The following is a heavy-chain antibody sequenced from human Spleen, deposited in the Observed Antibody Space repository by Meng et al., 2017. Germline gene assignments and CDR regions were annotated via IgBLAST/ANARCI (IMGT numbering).Heavy chain of an antibody. D-gene: IGHD6-19*01. J-gene: IGHJ5*02. CDR3: ARSSSGWLSDWFDP. Sequence: EWVAVISYDGSNKYYADSVKGRFTISRDNSKNTLYLQINSLRAEDTAVHYCARSSSGWLSDWFDPWGQGTLVTVSS. CDR2: ISYDGSNK. V-gene: IGHV3-30-3*01.